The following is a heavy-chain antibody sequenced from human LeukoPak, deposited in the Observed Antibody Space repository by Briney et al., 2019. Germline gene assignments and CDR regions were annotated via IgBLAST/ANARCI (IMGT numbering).Heavy chain of an antibody. V-gene: IGHV4-39*07. CDR1: GGSISSSSYY. J-gene: IGHJ4*02. D-gene: IGHD1-26*01. CDR3: ARGRVGATLDY. Sequence: PSETLSLTCTVSGGSISSSSYYWGWIRQPPGKGLEWIGSIYYSGSTYYNPSLKSRVTISVDTSKNQFSLKLSSVTAADTAVYYCARGRVGATLDYWGQGTLVTVSS. CDR2: IYYSGST.